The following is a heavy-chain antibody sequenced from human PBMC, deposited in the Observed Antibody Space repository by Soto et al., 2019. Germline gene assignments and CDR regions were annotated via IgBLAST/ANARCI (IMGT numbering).Heavy chain of an antibody. Sequence: LRLSCVGSGFTFSGSVMHWVRQASGKGLEWVGRIRSKANNYATEYAASVQGRFTISRDDSKHTAYLQMNSLETEDTAVYFCTRSYDGRGFYGSAPIGYWGQGTLVTVSS. CDR3: TRSYDGRGFYGSAPIGY. CDR1: GFTFSGSV. D-gene: IGHD3-22*01. J-gene: IGHJ4*02. V-gene: IGHV3-73*01. CDR2: IRSKANNYAT.